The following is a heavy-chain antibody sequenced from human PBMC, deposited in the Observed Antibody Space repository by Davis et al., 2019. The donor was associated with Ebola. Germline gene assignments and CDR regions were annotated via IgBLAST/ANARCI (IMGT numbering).Heavy chain of an antibody. CDR1: GFTFSSSW. D-gene: IGHD4-23*01. Sequence: PGGSLRLSCAASGFTFSSSWMHWVCQAPEKGLEWVADIKCDGSEKYYVDSVKGRFTISRDNSKNTLYLQMNSLRAEDTAVYYCARGGTTVVTLDYWGQGTLVTVSS. V-gene: IGHV3-52*01. CDR3: ARGGTTVVTLDY. CDR2: IKCDGSEK. J-gene: IGHJ4*02.